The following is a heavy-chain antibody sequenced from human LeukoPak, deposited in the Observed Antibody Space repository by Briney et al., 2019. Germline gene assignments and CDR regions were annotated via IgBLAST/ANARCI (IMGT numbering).Heavy chain of an antibody. CDR2: INSDGSST. J-gene: IGHJ5*02. CDR3: ASSSGGFGWFHP. D-gene: IGHD3-22*01. Sequence: GGSQSLSCAASGFTFSRFWEHGVRQAPGKGLVWVSRINSDGSSTNYADSVKGRFTISRDNAKNTLYLQMNSLRVEDTAVYYCASSSGGFGWFHPWGQRT. V-gene: IGHV3-74*01. CDR1: GFTFSRFW.